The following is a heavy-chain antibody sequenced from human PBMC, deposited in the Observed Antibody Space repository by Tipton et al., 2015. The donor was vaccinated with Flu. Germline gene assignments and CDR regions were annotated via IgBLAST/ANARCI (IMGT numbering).Heavy chain of an antibody. CDR3: ARFGDYDFVFDY. J-gene: IGHJ4*02. Sequence: TLSLTCAVSGYSISSGYYWGWIRQPPGKGLEWIGSIYHSGSTYYNPSLKSRVTISVDTSKNQFSLKLSSVTAADTAVYYCARFGDYDFVFDYWGQGTLVTVSS. CDR2: IYHSGST. CDR1: GYSISSGYY. D-gene: IGHD4-17*01. V-gene: IGHV4-38-2*01.